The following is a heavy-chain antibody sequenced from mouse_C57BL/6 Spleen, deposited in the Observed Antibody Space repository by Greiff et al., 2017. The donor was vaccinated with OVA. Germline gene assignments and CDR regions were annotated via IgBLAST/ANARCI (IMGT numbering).Heavy chain of an antibody. CDR1: GYTFTSYW. V-gene: IGHV1-50*01. J-gene: IGHJ3*01. Sequence: QVQLQQPGAELVKPGASVKLSCKASGYTFTSYWMQWVKQRPGQGLEWIGEIDPSDSYTNYNQKFKGKATLTVDTSSSTAYMQLSSLTSEDSAVYYCARDYYGNYRGFADWGQGTLVTVSA. CDR3: ARDYYGNYRGFAD. D-gene: IGHD2-1*01. CDR2: IDPSDSYT.